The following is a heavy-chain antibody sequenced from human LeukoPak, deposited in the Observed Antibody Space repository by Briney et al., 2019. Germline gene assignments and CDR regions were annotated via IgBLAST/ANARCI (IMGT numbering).Heavy chain of an antibody. CDR3: ARAFHYYGSGSYHY. J-gene: IGHJ4*02. Sequence: ASVKVSCKASGYTFTSYDINWVRQATGQGLEWMGWMNPNSGNTGYAQKFQGRVTITRNTSISTAYMELSSLRPEDTAVYYCARAFHYYGSGSYHYWGQGTLVTVSS. CDR1: GYTFTSYD. D-gene: IGHD3-10*01. V-gene: IGHV1-8*03. CDR2: MNPNSGNT.